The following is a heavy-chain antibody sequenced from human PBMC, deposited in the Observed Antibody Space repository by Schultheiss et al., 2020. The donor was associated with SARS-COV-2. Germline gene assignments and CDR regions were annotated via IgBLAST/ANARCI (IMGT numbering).Heavy chain of an antibody. J-gene: IGHJ4*02. CDR3: ARGRRLDIVLMVYAYYFDY. D-gene: IGHD2-8*01. Sequence: GSLRLSCAVYGGSFSGYYWSWIRQPPGKGLEWIGEINHSGSTNYNPSLKSRVNISVDTSKNQFSLKLSSVTAADTAVYYCARGRRLDIVLMVYAYYFDYWGQGTLVTVSS. CDR1: GGSFSGYY. CDR2: INHSGST. V-gene: IGHV4-34*01.